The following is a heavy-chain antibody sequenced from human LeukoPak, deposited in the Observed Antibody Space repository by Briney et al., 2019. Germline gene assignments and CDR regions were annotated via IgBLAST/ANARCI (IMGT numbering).Heavy chain of an antibody. Sequence: SETLSPTCTVSGGSIGSYYWSWIRQPPGKGLEWIGYIYYSGSTNYSPSLKSRVTISVDTSKNQFSLNLSSVTAADTAIYYCARESLIYGSGSPIFDYWGQGALVTVSS. CDR1: GGSIGSYY. D-gene: IGHD3-10*01. CDR3: ARESLIYGSGSPIFDY. CDR2: IYYSGST. J-gene: IGHJ4*02. V-gene: IGHV4-59*01.